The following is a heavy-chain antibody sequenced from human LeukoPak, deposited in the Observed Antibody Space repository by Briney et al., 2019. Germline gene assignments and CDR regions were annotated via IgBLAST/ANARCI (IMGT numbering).Heavy chain of an antibody. CDR3: TTRGGSFSIFDY. Sequence: GGSLRLSCAASGFTFSDAWMSWVRQAPGKGLEWVGRIKSKTDGGTTDYAAPVKGRFTISRDDSKNTLYLQMNSLKTEDTAVYYCTTRGGSFSIFDYWGRGTLVTVSS. CDR2: IKSKTDGGTT. CDR1: GFTFSDAW. V-gene: IGHV3-15*01. J-gene: IGHJ4*02. D-gene: IGHD1-26*01.